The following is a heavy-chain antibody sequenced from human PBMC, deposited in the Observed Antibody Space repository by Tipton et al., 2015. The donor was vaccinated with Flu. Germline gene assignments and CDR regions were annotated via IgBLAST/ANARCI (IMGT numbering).Heavy chain of an antibody. CDR1: GASISSGSFY. V-gene: IGHV4-61*02. J-gene: IGHJ4*02. CDR3: ARQRSFYDTTGPRGGGFYLDY. D-gene: IGHD3-16*01. CDR2: LYTAGGT. Sequence: TLSLTCTVSGASISSGSFYWTWLRQPAGKGLEWIGRLYTAGGTTYNSSLKSRVTISLDTPKNQFSLSLNSLTAAGTAVYFCARQRSFYDTTGPRGGGFYLDYWGQGALVTVSS.